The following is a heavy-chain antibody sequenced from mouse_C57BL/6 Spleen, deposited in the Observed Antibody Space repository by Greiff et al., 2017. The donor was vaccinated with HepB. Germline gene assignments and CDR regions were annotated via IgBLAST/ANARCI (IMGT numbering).Heavy chain of an antibody. D-gene: IGHD2-10*02. CDR2: FYPGSGSI. J-gene: IGHJ4*01. V-gene: IGHV1-62-2*01. Sequence: VKLMESGAELVKPGASVKLSCKASGYTFTEYTIHWVKQRSGQGLEWIGWFYPGSGSIKYNEKFKDKATLTADKSSSTVYMELSRLTSEDSAVYFCARHGGYGLVTYYAMDYWGQGTSVTVSS. CDR3: ARHGGYGLVTYYAMDY. CDR1: GYTFTEYT.